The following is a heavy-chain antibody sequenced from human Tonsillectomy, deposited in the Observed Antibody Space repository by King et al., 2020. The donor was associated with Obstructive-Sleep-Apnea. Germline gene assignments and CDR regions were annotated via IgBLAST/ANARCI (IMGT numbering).Heavy chain of an antibody. CDR1: GVSVSTITYY. CDR2: IYYSGTT. D-gene: IGHD2-15*01. J-gene: IGHJ4*02. Sequence: QLQESGPGLVKPSETLSLTFTVSGVSVSTITYYWAWIRQPPGKGLEWIGRIYYSGTTSYNPSLQSRVTISVDTSKNQFSLKLSSVTAADMAVYYCAKDEADMEGLAGVFDYWGQGALVTVSS. V-gene: IGHV4-39*07. CDR3: AKDEADMEGLAGVFDY.